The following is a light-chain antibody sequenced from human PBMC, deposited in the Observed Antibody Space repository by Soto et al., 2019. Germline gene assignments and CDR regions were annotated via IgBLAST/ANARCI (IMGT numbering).Light chain of an antibody. J-gene: IGKJ1*01. CDR2: KAS. Sequence: IQMTQSPATLSASVGDRVTITCRASQSISSWLAWYQQKPGKAPKLLIYKASSLESGVPSRFSGSGSGTEFTLTISRLQPDDFATYYCQQYNSYSTFGQGTKVDIK. CDR3: QQYNSYST. V-gene: IGKV1-5*03. CDR1: QSISSW.